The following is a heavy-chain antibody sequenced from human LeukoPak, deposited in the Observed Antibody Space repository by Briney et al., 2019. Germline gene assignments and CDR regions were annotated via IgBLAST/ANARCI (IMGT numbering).Heavy chain of an antibody. V-gene: IGHV3-21*01. J-gene: IGHJ6*04. Sequence: SCKASGFTFSSYSMNWVRQAPGKGLEWVSSISSSSNYIYYADSVKGRFTISRDNAKNSLYLQMNSLRAEDTAVYYCAELGITMIGGVWGKGTTVTISS. CDR2: ISSSSNYI. CDR1: GFTFSSYS. D-gene: IGHD3-10*02. CDR3: AELGITMIGGV.